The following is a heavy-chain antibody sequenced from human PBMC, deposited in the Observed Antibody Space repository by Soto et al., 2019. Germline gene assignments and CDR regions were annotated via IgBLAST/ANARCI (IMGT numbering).Heavy chain of an antibody. CDR1: GGSVSSGGYY. CDR3: ARVDVRVSARRFFDY. CDR2: NHYSGST. D-gene: IGHD6-6*01. J-gene: IGHJ4*02. Sequence: PSETLSLTCTVSGGSVSSGGYYWRWIRQPPGKGLEWIGYNHYSGSTDYNPSLESRVTISIDTPKNQFSLKLSSVTAADTAVYYCARVDVRVSARRFFDYWGQGALVTVSS. V-gene: IGHV4-61*08.